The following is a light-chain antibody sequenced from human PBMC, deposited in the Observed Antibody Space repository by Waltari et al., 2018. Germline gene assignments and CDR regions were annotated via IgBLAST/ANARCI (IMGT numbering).Light chain of an antibody. V-gene: IGKV1-39*01. CDR3: QQTYSSLIT. Sequence: DIQMTQSPSSLSASIGDRVTITCRASHTINTFLNWYQQMPGKAPHLLIFSASSLSTGVPSRFSGSGSGTDFTLTITSLQPEDFATYYCQQTYSSLITFGQGTRLDIK. CDR2: SAS. J-gene: IGKJ5*01. CDR1: HTINTF.